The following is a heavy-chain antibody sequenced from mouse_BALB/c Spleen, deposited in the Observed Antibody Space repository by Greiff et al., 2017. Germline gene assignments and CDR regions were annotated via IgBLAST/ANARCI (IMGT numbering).Heavy chain of an antibody. CDR2: INSNGGST. J-gene: IGHJ3*01. D-gene: IGHD2-4*01. CDR1: GFTFSSYG. CDR3: ARDEITTPFAY. V-gene: IGHV5-6-3*01. Sequence: EVKLVESGGGLVQPGGSLKLSCAASGFTFSSYGMSWVRQTPDKRLELVATINSNGGSTYYPDSVKGRFTISRDNAKNTLYLQMSSLKSEDTAMYYCARDEITTPFAYWGQGTLVTVSA.